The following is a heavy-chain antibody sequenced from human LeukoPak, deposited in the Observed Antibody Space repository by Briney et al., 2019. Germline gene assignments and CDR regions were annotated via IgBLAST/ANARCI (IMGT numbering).Heavy chain of an antibody. CDR2: INPTSGVT. Sequence: ASVKVSCKTSGYTFTVYYLHWVRQPPGQGPEWMGWINPTSGVTNYAQRFLGRVTMTRDTSISTTYMELSRLRSDDTAVYYCARAHFWSGYTPLDVWGQGTTVTVSS. CDR3: ARAHFWSGYTPLDV. V-gene: IGHV1-2*02. D-gene: IGHD3-3*02. J-gene: IGHJ6*02. CDR1: GYTFTVYY.